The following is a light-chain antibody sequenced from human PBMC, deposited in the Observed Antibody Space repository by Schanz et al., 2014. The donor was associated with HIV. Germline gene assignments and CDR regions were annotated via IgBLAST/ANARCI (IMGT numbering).Light chain of an antibody. Sequence: QSALTQPRSVSGSPGQSVAISCTGTSSDVGGYNYVSWYQQHPGKAPKLMIYDVSSRPSGVSNRFSGSRSGNTASLTISGLQAEDEADYYCSSYAGSLPLVFGGGTKVTVL. CDR1: SSDVGGYNY. V-gene: IGLV2-11*01. CDR2: DVS. CDR3: SSYAGSLPLV. J-gene: IGLJ2*01.